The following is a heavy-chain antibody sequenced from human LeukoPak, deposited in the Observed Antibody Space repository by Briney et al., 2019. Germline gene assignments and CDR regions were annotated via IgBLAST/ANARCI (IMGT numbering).Heavy chain of an antibody. CDR3: AKDQGIVVVG. CDR1: GFTFSSYW. J-gene: IGHJ4*02. D-gene: IGHD2-2*01. CDR2: ISSSGSTI. V-gene: IGHV3-11*01. Sequence: GVSLRLSCAASGFTFSSYWMSRIRQAPGKGLERVSYISSSGSTIYYADSVKGRFTISRDNAKNSLYLQMNSLRAEDTAVYYCAKDQGIVVVGWGQGTLVTVSS.